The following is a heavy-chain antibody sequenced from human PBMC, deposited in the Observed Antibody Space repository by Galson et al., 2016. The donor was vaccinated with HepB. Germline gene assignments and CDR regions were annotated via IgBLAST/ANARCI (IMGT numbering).Heavy chain of an antibody. CDR1: GFTYNTYA. CDR3: VRDGGPYDPPDY. J-gene: IGHJ4*02. V-gene: IGHV3-48*02. Sequence: SLRLSCAASGFTYNTYAMAWVRQAPGKRLEWLSYIGYSNSPVYYADSVKGRFTISRDNAKNSLYLPMNSLRDEDTAGYYCVRDGGPYDPPDYWGQGTLLTVSS. D-gene: IGHD3-16*01. CDR2: IGYSNSPV.